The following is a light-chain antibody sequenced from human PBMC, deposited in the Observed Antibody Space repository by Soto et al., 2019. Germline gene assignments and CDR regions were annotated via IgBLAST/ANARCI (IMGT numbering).Light chain of an antibody. CDR2: QVS. CDR3: MQGTHWPYT. Sequence: DDVMTQSPLSLPVTLGQPASISCRSSQGLLHSNGDTFLSWFQQRPGQCPRRLIYQVSNRDSGVPDRFSSSGSGTDFTLTISRVDAEDVGIYYCMQGTHWPYTFGQGTKLEI. V-gene: IGKV2-30*02. CDR1: QGLLHSNGDTF. J-gene: IGKJ2*01.